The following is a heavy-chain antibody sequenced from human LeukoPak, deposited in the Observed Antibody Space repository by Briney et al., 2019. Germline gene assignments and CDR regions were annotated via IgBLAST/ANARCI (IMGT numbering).Heavy chain of an antibody. CDR3: ARGGSGLVSLYYYYYMDV. J-gene: IGHJ6*03. CDR2: ISSSSSYI. CDR1: GFTFSSYS. D-gene: IGHD6-6*01. Sequence: GGSLRLSCAASGFTFSSYSMNWVRQAPGKGLEWVSSISSSSSYIYYADSVKGRFTISRDNPKNTLYLQMNSLRAEDTAVYYCARGGSGLVSLYYYYYMDVWGKGTAVTVSS. V-gene: IGHV3-21*01.